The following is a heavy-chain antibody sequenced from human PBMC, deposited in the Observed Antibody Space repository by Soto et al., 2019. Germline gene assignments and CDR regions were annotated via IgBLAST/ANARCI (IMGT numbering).Heavy chain of an antibody. V-gene: IGHV3-23*01. CDR2: ISGSGGST. D-gene: IGHD1-26*01. J-gene: IGHJ4*02. Sequence: EVQLLESGGGLVQPGGSLRLSCAASGFTFSNFAMNWVRQAPGKGLEWVSGISGSGGSTYYADSVKGRCAISRDNSGNILYLHMKSLRAEDTAVYYCAKASTIQWEFVHWGQGTLVTVSS. CDR1: GFTFSNFA. CDR3: AKASTIQWEFVH.